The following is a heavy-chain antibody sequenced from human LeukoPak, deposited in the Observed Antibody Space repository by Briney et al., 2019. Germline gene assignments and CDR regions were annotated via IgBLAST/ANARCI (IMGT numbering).Heavy chain of an antibody. CDR2: IYHSVST. CDR1: GGSISSGGYY. CDR3: AERAFDI. V-gene: IGHV4-30-2*01. J-gene: IGHJ3*02. Sequence: SETLSLTCTVSGGSISSGGYYWSWIRQPPGKGLEWIGYIYHSVSTYYNPSLKSRVTISVDRSKNQFSLKLSSVTAADTAAYYCAERAFDIWGQGTMVTVSS.